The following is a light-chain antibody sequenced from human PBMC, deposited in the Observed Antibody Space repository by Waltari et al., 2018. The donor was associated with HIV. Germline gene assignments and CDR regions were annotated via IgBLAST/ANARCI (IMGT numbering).Light chain of an antibody. V-gene: IGLV1-44*01. CDR2: GND. Sequence: QSVLTQPPSAFGSPGQRLTISCSGSSSNSGSNAVNWYQHLPGTAPTLLLFGNDQRPSGGPARFSGSKSGTSASLAISGLRSEDEGEYYCASWYDSLKVVVFGGGTKLTV. CDR3: ASWYDSLKVVV. J-gene: IGLJ2*01. CDR1: SSNSGSNA.